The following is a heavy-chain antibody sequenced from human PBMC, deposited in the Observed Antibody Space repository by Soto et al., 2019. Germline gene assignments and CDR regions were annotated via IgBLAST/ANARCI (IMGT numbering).Heavy chain of an antibody. Sequence: GGSLRLSCAASGFTFSSYSMNWVRQAPGKGLEWVSSISSSSYIYYADSVKGRFTISRDNAKNSLYLQMNSLRAEDTAVYYCARALIAAAGTRRTTFDYWGQGTLVTVSS. CDR2: ISSSSYI. V-gene: IGHV3-21*01. CDR3: ARALIAAAGTRRTTFDY. J-gene: IGHJ4*02. CDR1: GFTFSSYS. D-gene: IGHD6-13*01.